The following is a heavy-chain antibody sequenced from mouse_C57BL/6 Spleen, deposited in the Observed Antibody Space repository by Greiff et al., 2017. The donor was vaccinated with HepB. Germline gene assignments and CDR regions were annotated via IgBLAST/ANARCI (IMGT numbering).Heavy chain of an antibody. Sequence: VQLQQPGAELVRPGTSVKLSCKASGYTFTSYWMHWVKQRPGQGLEWIGVIDPSDSYTNYNQKFKGKATLTVDTSSSTAYMQLSSLTSEDSAVYYCARSGDYGAWFAYWGQGTLVTVSA. V-gene: IGHV1-59*01. CDR1: GYTFTSYW. D-gene: IGHD2-4*01. J-gene: IGHJ3*01. CDR2: IDPSDSYT. CDR3: ARSGDYGAWFAY.